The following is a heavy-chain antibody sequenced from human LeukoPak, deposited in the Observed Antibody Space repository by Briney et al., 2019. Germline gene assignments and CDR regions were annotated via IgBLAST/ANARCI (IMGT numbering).Heavy chain of an antibody. Sequence: PGGSLRLSCAASGFTFSSYEMNWVRQAPGKGLEWVSYISESGSTIYYEDSVKGRFTISRDNAKNSLYLQMSSLRAEDTAVYYCARVTTGLDYWGQGTLITVSS. J-gene: IGHJ4*02. CDR3: ARVTTGLDY. D-gene: IGHD1-14*01. CDR2: ISESGSTI. V-gene: IGHV3-48*03. CDR1: GFTFSSYE.